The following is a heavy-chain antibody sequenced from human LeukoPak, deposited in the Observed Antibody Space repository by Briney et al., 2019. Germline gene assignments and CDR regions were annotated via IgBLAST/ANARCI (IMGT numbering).Heavy chain of an antibody. D-gene: IGHD4-11*01. V-gene: IGHV4-59*01. J-gene: IGHJ4*02. Sequence: SETLSLTCAVYGGSFSGYYWSWIRQPPGKGLEWIGYIYYSGSTNYNPSLKSRVTISIDTSKNQFSLKLSSVTAADTAVYYCARKPTVTTVDYWGQGTLVTVSS. CDR3: ARKPTVTTVDY. CDR2: IYYSGST. CDR1: GGSFSGYY.